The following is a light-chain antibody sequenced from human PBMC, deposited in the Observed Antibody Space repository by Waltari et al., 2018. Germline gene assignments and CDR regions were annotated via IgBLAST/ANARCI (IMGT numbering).Light chain of an antibody. CDR3: AAWDDSLSGL. J-gene: IGLJ2*01. V-gene: IGLV1-47*01. Sequence: QSVLTQPPSASGTPGQRVTISCSGSSSTIGSNYVYWYQQLPGTAPKLLIYRNNARPSGRPDRFAGSKSGTSASLAISGLRSEDEADYYCAAWDDSLSGLFGGGTKLTVL. CDR2: RNN. CDR1: SSTIGSNY.